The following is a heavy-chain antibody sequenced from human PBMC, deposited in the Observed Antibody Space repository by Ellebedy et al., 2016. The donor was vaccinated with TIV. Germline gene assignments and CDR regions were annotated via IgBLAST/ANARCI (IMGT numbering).Heavy chain of an antibody. CDR3: VRGRRTFTIGSWFDP. CDR1: GYTFTSYD. V-gene: IGHV1-8*01. J-gene: IGHJ5*02. Sequence: AASVKVSCKASGYTFTSYDINWVRQATGQGLEWMGWMNPNSGNTGYAQKFQGRVTMTRNPSISTAFMELSSLRSEDTAVYYCVRGRRTFTIGSWFDPWGQGTLVTVSS. D-gene: IGHD3-3*01. CDR2: MNPNSGNT.